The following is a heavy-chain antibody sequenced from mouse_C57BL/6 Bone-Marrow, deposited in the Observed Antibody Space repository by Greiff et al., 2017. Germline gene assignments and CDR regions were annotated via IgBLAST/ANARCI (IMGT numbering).Heavy chain of an antibody. CDR2: IWSGGST. CDR3: ARGMMVTPGAWFAY. J-gene: IGHJ3*01. CDR1: GFSLTSYG. V-gene: IGHV2-2*01. D-gene: IGHD2-3*01. Sequence: QVQLQQSGPGLVQPSQSLSITCTVSGFSLTSYGVHWVRQSPGKGLEWLGVIWSGGSTDYNAAFISRLSISKYNSKSQVFFKMNSLQADDTAIYYCARGMMVTPGAWFAYWGQGTLVTVSA.